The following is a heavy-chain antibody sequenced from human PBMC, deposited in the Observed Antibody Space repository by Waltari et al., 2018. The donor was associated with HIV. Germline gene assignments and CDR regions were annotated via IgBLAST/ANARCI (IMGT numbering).Heavy chain of an antibody. D-gene: IGHD4-4*01. V-gene: IGHV3-33*01. Sequence: QVQLVESGGGVVQPGGSLRLSCAASGFTFNNSGIHWVSQAPGKGVVWVEVVWYDGSKTYYEGSVKGRFTISRDTSKNMVYLQMSSLRAEDTALYYCARDQEFMTTVTPLAYWGQGTPVTVSS. CDR3: ARDQEFMTTVTPLAY. CDR1: GFTFNNSG. CDR2: VWYDGSKT. J-gene: IGHJ4*02.